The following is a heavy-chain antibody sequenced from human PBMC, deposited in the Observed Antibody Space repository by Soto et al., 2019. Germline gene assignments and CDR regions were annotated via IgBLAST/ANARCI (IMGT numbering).Heavy chain of an antibody. Sequence: SETLSLTCAVYGGSFSGYYWSWIRQPPGKGLEWIGEINHSGSTNYNPSLKSRVTISVDTSKNQFSLKLSSVTAADTAVYYCAISPIVIVPAANNWFDPWGQGTLVTVSS. D-gene: IGHD2-2*01. CDR3: AISPIVIVPAANNWFDP. CDR2: INHSGST. CDR1: GGSFSGYY. J-gene: IGHJ5*02. V-gene: IGHV4-34*01.